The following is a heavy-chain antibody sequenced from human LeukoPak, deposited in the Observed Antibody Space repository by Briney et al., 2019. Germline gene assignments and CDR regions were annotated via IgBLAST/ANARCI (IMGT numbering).Heavy chain of an antibody. CDR2: ISSSSSYI. J-gene: IGHJ4*02. Sequence: GCSLRLSFAASGFSFSIYSMNWVRQARGNWLASVSSISSSSSYIYYADSVKGRFTISRDNAKNSLYLQMNSLRAEDTAVYYCARDIAVAGIDYWGQGTLVTVSS. V-gene: IGHV3-21*01. CDR1: GFSFSIYS. D-gene: IGHD6-19*01. CDR3: ARDIAVAGIDY.